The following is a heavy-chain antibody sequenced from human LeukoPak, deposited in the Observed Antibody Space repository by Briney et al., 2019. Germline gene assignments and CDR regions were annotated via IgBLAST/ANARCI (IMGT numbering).Heavy chain of an antibody. V-gene: IGHV3-48*04. CDR3: ARDPGYSSSTKFDY. D-gene: IGHD6-13*01. J-gene: IGHJ4*02. CDR2: IYSSSSTI. Sequence: RGSLRLSCAASGFTFSSYSMNWVRQAPGKGLEWVSYIYSSSSTIYYTDSVKGRFTISRDNAKNSLYLQMNSLRAEDTAVYYCARDPGYSSSTKFDYWGQGTLVTVSS. CDR1: GFTFSSYS.